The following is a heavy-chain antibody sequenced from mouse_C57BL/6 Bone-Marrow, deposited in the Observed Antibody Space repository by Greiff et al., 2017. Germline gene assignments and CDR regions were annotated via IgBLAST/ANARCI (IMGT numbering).Heavy chain of an antibody. V-gene: IGHV1-82*01. CDR1: GYAFSSSW. CDR3: AISVVADYCAMDY. CDR2: IYPGDGDT. D-gene: IGHD1-1*01. Sequence: QVQLQQSGPELVKPGASVKISCKASGYAFSSSWMNWVKQRPGKGLEWIGRIYPGDGDTNYNGKFTGKATLTADQSFSPAYMQLSSLTSEDSAVYFCAISVVADYCAMDYWGQGTSVTVSS. J-gene: IGHJ4*01.